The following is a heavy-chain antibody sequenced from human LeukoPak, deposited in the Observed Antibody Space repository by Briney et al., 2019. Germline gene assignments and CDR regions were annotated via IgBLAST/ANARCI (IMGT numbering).Heavy chain of an antibody. CDR1: GSTFSNGW. D-gene: IGHD5-12*01. V-gene: IGHV3-15*01. CDR2: IKSKSAGGTI. CDR3: TSGGYAFDI. Sequence: PGGSLRLSCAGSGSTFSNGWMNWVRQGPGKGLEWVARIKSKSAGGTIDYAALVQGRFTISRDDSKDTLYLQMNSLKTEDTALYYCTSGGYAFDIWGHGTMVTVSS. J-gene: IGHJ3*02.